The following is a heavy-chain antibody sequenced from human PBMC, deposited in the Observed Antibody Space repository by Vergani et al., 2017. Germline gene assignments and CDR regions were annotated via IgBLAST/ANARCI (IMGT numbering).Heavy chain of an antibody. J-gene: IGHJ1*01. V-gene: IGHV3-48*01. D-gene: IGHD4-17*01. CDR1: GFTFSSYS. CDR3: AKDSHDYGDLGYFQH. CDR2: ISSSSSTI. Sequence: EVQLVESGGGLVQPGGSLRLSCAASGFTFSSYSMNWVRQTPGKGLEWVSYISSSSSTIYYADSVKGRFTISRDNAKNSLYLQMNSLRAEDTAVYYCAKDSHDYGDLGYFQHWGQGTLVTVSS.